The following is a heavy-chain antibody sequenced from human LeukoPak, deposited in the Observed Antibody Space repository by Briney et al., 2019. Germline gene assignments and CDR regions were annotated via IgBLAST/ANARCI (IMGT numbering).Heavy chain of an antibody. CDR2: IHNGGTT. J-gene: IGHJ3*01. Sequence: GGSLRLSCAASAFTVSSNYMSWVRQAPGKGLEWVSIIHNGGTTYYADSVKGRFTISRDNSKNTLYLQMNSLRAEDTAVYYCARRYPYSSAWHPSAFDVWGQGTMVTVSS. V-gene: IGHV3-66*01. CDR3: ARRYPYSSAWHPSAFDV. D-gene: IGHD6-19*01. CDR1: AFTVSSNY.